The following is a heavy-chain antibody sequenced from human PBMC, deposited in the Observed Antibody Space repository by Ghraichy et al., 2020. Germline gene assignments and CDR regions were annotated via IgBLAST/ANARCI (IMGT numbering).Heavy chain of an antibody. V-gene: IGHV3-7*01. D-gene: IGHD3-22*01. CDR3: ASGAGWLFDS. CDR1: GFTFSRLW. Sequence: GGSLRLSCSASGFTFSRLWMTWVRQAPGKGLEWVANIKQDGSEKVYVDSVKGRFTISRANAQSSMSLQMNSLRAEDTAVYYCASGAGWLFDSWAQGILVTVSS. J-gene: IGHJ4*02. CDR2: IKQDGSEK.